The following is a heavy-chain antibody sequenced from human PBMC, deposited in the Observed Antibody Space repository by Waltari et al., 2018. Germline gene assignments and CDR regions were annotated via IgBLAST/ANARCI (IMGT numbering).Heavy chain of an antibody. J-gene: IGHJ4*02. CDR2: IKSKTDGGTI. CDR3: TTFGPGGY. V-gene: IGHV3-15*05. D-gene: IGHD3-16*01. Sequence: WVRQAPGKGLEWVGRIKSKTDGGTIDYTAPVKGRFSISRDDSKDTLYLQMNSLKTDDTAVYYCTTFGPGGYWGQGTLVTVSS.